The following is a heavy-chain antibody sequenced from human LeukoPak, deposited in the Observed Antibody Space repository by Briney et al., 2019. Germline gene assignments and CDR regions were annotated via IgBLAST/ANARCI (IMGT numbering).Heavy chain of an antibody. V-gene: IGHV4-39*01. CDR1: GGSISGSSYY. D-gene: IGHD6-6*01. J-gene: IGHJ4*02. CDR3: ARQAARPVGGLAY. Sequence: PSETLSLTCTVSGGSISGSSYYWGWIRQPPGKGLEWIGSIYYSGSTYYNPSLKSRVTISVDTSKNQFSLKLNSVTATDTAVYYCARQAARPVGGLAYWGQGTLVTVSS. CDR2: IYYSGST.